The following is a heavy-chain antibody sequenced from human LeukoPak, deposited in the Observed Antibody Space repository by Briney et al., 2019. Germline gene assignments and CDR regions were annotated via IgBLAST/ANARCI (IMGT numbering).Heavy chain of an antibody. CDR1: GFTFSSYG. CDR2: ISYDGSNK. J-gene: IGHJ4*02. D-gene: IGHD6-19*01. V-gene: IGHV3-30*03. Sequence: PGRSLRLSCAASGFTFSSYGMHWVRQAPGKGLEWVAVISYDGSNKYYADSVKGRFTISRDNSKNTLYLQMNSLRAEDTAVYYCALGGSGWDIHYWGQGTLVTVSS. CDR3: ALGGSGWDIHY.